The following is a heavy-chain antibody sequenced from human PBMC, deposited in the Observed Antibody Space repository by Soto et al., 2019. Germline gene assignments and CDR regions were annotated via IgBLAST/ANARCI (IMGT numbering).Heavy chain of an antibody. V-gene: IGHV4-4*03. CDR1: GGSISSSNW. J-gene: IGHJ6*02. CDR3: GRVRTSSSGDETRGGVSDYYYGMDV. CDR2: IYHSGST. Sequence: KLRETLSLTCAVSGGSISSSNWWSWVRQPPGKGLEWIGEIYHSGSTNYNPSLKSRVTISVDKSKNQFSLKLSSVTAADTAVYYCGRVRTSSSGDETRGGVSDYYYGMDVWGQGTTVTVSS. D-gene: IGHD3-16*01.